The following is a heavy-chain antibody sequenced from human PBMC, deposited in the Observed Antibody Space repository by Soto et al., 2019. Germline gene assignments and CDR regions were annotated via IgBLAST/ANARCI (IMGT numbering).Heavy chain of an antibody. J-gene: IGHJ6*02. D-gene: IGHD3-16*01. Sequence: ASVKVSCKASGGTFSSYAISWVRQAPGQGLEWMGGIIPIFGTANYAQKFQGRVTITADKSTSTAYMELSSLRSEDTAVYYCARERGSDEGYYYYGMDAWGQGTTVTVSS. CDR1: GGTFSSYA. CDR3: ARERGSDEGYYYYGMDA. CDR2: IIPIFGTA. V-gene: IGHV1-69*06.